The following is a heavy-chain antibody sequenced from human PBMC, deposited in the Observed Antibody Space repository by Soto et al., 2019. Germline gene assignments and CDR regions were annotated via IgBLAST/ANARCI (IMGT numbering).Heavy chain of an antibody. CDR2: IYPGDSDT. CDR1: GYSFTSYW. V-gene: IGHV5-51*01. J-gene: IGHJ6*02. Sequence: PGESLKISCKGSGYSFTSYWIGWVRQMPGKGLEWMGIIYPGDSDTRYSPSFQGQVTISADKSISTAYLQWSSLKASDTAMYYCARHGEARIAVAGSSGGRGNYYYYYGMDVWGQGTTVTVSS. CDR3: ARHGEARIAVAGSSGGRGNYYYYYGMDV. D-gene: IGHD6-19*01.